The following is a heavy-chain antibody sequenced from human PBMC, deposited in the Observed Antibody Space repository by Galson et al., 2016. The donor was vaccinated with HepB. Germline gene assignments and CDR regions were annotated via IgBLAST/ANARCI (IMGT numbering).Heavy chain of an antibody. CDR2: ISYDGSKT. V-gene: IGHV3-30*18. CDR3: AKNAERQLVLEANYYYYGMDV. D-gene: IGHD6-13*01. CDR1: GFTFSSYG. J-gene: IGHJ6*04. Sequence: SLRLSCAASGFTFSSYGMHWIRQAPGKGLEWVALISYDGSKTHYADSVKGRFTSSRDNSKNTLYLQMNSLKSEDTAVYYCAKNAERQLVLEANYYYYGMDVWGKGTTVSVSS.